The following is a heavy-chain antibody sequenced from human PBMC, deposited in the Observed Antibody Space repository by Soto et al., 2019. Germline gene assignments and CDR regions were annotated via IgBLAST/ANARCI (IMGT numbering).Heavy chain of an antibody. D-gene: IGHD2-15*01. CDR3: VKLRGYCSGASCYHEY. J-gene: IGHJ4*02. Sequence: PGGSLRLSCTGSGFTFSNYAMSWVRQAPGKGLEWVSVFSNSGVNTDYADSVKGRFTISRDNSKNTLYLQMNSLRAEDTAIYYCVKLRGYCSGASCYHEYWGQGTLVTVSS. CDR1: GFTFSNYA. V-gene: IGHV3-23*01. CDR2: FSNSGVNT.